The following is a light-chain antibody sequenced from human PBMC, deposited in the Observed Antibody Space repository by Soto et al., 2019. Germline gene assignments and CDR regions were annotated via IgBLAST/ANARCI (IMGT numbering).Light chain of an antibody. J-gene: IGLJ3*02. CDR2: EDN. CDR3: QSYDATNQV. Sequence: NFMLTQPHSVSESPGKTVIISCTRSSGSIASNYVQWYQQRPGSSPTTVIYEDNQRPSGVPDRFSGSIDSSSNSASLTICGLETDDEADYFCQSYDATNQVFGGGTQLTVL. CDR1: SGSIASNY. V-gene: IGLV6-57*01.